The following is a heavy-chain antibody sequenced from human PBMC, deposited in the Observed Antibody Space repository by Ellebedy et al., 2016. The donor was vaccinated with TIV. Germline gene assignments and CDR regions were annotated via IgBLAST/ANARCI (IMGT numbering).Heavy chain of an antibody. J-gene: IGHJ4*02. V-gene: IGHV5-51*01. CDR3: AKHEYYFDSSGYYHDY. CDR1: GSSFTSYW. D-gene: IGHD3-22*01. Sequence: GESLKISCNGSGSSFTSYWIGWVRQMPGKGLEWMGIIYPGDSDTKYSPSFQGQVTISADKSISTAYLQWSSLKASDTAMYYCAKHEYYFDSSGYYHDYWGQGTLVTVSS. CDR2: IYPGDSDT.